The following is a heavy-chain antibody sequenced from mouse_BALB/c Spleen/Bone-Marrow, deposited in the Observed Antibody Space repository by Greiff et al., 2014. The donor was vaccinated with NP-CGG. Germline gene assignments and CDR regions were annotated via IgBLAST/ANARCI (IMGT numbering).Heavy chain of an antibody. V-gene: IGHV1S56*01. CDR3: ARSRLRDWYFDV. J-gene: IGHJ1*01. D-gene: IGHD1-2*01. Sequence: LVESGVELVKPGASVKLSCKASGNTFTSYDINWVRQRPEQGLEWIGWIFPGDSTTKYNEKFKGKATLSTDKSSSTVHMQLSRLTSEDSAVYFCARSRLRDWYFDVWGAGTTVTISS. CDR1: GNTFTSYD. CDR2: IFPGDSTT.